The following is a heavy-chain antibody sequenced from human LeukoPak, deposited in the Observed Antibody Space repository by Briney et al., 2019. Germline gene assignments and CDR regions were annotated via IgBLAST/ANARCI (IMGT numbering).Heavy chain of an antibody. V-gene: IGHV4-38-2*02. CDR2: IYHSGST. CDR1: GYSISSRNF. CDR3: ATFVSSGLDN. J-gene: IGHJ4*02. Sequence: SETLSLTCTVSGYSISSRNFWGWIRQPPGKGLEWIGNIYHSGSTYYNPSLKSRVTISVDTSKNQFSLKLSSVTAADTAFYYCATFVSSGLDNWGQGTLVTVSS. D-gene: IGHD6-19*01.